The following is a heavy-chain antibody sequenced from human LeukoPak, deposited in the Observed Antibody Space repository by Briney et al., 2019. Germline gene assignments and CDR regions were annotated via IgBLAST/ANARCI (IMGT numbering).Heavy chain of an antibody. CDR1: GGSFSGYY. CDR2: INHSGST. V-gene: IGHV4-34*01. CDR3: ARAPSAFDI. Sequence: SETLSLTCAVYGGSFSGYYWSWIRQPPGKGLDWIGEINHSGSTNYNPSLKSRVTISVDTSKNQSSLKLSSVTAADTAVYYCARAPSAFDIWGQGTMVTVSS. J-gene: IGHJ3*02.